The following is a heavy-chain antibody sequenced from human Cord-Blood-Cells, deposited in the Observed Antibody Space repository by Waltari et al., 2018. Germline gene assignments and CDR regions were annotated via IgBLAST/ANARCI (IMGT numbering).Heavy chain of an antibody. V-gene: IGHV3-23*01. Sequence: EVQLLESGGGLVQPGGSLRLSCAASGFTFSSYAMSCVREAPGKGLEWVSAISGSGGSTYYADSVKGRFTISRDNSKNTLYLQMNSLRAEDTAVYYCATLYSSSWYAFDIWGQGTMVTVSS. D-gene: IGHD6-13*01. CDR3: ATLYSSSWYAFDI. CDR2: ISGSGGST. J-gene: IGHJ3*02. CDR1: GFTFSSYA.